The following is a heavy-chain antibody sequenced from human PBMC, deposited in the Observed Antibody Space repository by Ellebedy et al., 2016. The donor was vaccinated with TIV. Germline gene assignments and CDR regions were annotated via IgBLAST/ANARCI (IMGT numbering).Heavy chain of an antibody. J-gene: IGHJ4*02. D-gene: IGHD3-10*01. CDR2: VWFDGSLQ. Sequence: GESLKISCAASGFTFSNHVLHWVRQAPGKGLEWVALVWFDGSLQYYADSVRGRFSISRDNSKNTLFLQMNSLRAEDTAVYYCARRSRGPSYYFDYWGQGALVTVSS. CDR1: GFTFSNHV. CDR3: ARRSRGPSYYFDY. V-gene: IGHV3-33*01.